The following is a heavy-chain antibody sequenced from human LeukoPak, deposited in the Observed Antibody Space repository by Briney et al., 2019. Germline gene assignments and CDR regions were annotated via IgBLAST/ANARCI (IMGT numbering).Heavy chain of an antibody. CDR2: INPNSGGT. J-gene: IGHJ5*02. CDR3: ARRGSSSDGFDP. V-gene: IGHV1-2*02. CDR1: GGTFSSYA. Sequence: ASVKVSCKASGGTFSSYAISWVRQAPGQGLEWMGWINPNSGGTNYAQKFQGRVTMTRDTSISTAYMELSRLRSDDTAVYYCARRGSSSDGFDPWGQGTLVTVSS. D-gene: IGHD6-13*01.